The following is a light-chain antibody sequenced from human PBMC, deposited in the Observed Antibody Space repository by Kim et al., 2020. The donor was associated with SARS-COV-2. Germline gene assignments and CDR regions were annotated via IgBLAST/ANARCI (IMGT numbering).Light chain of an antibody. CDR1: NIGSKS. Sequence: SYELTQPPSVSVAPGKTARITCGGNNIGSKSVHWYQQKPGQAPVLVIYYDSDRPSGIPERFSGSNSGNTATLTISRVEAGDEADYYCQVWDMEVVFGGGT. J-gene: IGLJ2*01. CDR3: QVWDMEVV. CDR2: YDS. V-gene: IGLV3-21*04.